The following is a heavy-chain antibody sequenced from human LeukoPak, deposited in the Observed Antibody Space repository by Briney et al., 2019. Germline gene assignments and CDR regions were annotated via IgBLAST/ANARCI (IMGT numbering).Heavy chain of an antibody. D-gene: IGHD2-2*01. V-gene: IGHV3-74*01. CDR3: AARIVDVPAAFDY. CDR2: IDNDGSGT. Sequence: GGSLRLSCAVSGFTFRTYWMHWVRQAPGKGLVWVSRIDNDGSGTIFADSVRGRFTISRDNAKNTVYLQMNSLRVEDTAVYYCAARIVDVPAAFDYWGQGTLVTVSS. CDR1: GFTFRTYW. J-gene: IGHJ4*02.